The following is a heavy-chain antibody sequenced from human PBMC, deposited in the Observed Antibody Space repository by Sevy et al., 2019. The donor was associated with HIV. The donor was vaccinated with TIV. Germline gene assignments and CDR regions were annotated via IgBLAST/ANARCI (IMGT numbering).Heavy chain of an antibody. V-gene: IGHV3-74*01. CDR1: GFTFSRYW. Sequence: GGSLRLSCAASGFTFSRYWMHWVRQAPGKGLVWVSRINSDGSSSSYADSVKGRFTISRDNAKNTLYLQMNSLRAEDTAVYYCVSGRAAGTLGYWGQGTLVTVSS. CDR3: VSGRAAGTLGY. J-gene: IGHJ4*02. CDR2: INSDGSSS. D-gene: IGHD6-13*01.